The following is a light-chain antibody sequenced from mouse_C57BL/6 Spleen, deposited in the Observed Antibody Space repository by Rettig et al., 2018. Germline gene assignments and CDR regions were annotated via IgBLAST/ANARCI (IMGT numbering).Light chain of an antibody. V-gene: IGKV4-58*01. Sequence: ETVLTQSPAIMAASLGQKVTMTCSASTSVSSSYLPWSQPTSGASPKPLIHRTSNLASGVPARFSGSGSGTSYSLTISSVEAEDDATYYCQQWSGYPFTFGSGTKLEIK. CDR3: QQWSGYPFT. CDR1: TSVSSSY. CDR2: RTS. J-gene: IGKJ4*01.